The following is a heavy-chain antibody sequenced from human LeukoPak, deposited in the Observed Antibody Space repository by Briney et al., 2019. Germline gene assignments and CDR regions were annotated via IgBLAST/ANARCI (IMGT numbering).Heavy chain of an antibody. CDR2: ISYSGST. V-gene: IGHV4-59*01. CDR3: ARGRVPNY. J-gene: IGHJ4*02. Sequence: SETLSLTCTVSGDSISNYYWSWIRQPPGKGLERIGYISYSGSTNSNPSLYSRVTISIDMSKNQFSLRLSSVTAADTAVYYCARGRVPNYWGQGTLVTVSS. D-gene: IGHD3-10*01. CDR1: GDSISNYY.